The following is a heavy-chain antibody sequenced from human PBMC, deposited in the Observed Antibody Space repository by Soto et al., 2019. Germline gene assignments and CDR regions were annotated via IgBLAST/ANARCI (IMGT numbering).Heavy chain of an antibody. J-gene: IGHJ6*02. D-gene: IGHD1-1*01. CDR3: AAETGFYYYYGMDV. CDR2: IVVGSGNT. CDR1: GFTFTSSA. V-gene: IGHV1-58*01. Sequence: SVKVSCKASGFTFTSSAVQWVRQARGQRLEWIGWIVVGSGNTNYAQKFQERVTITRDMSTSTAYMELSSLRSEDTAVYYCAAETGFYYYYGMDVWGQGTTVTVSS.